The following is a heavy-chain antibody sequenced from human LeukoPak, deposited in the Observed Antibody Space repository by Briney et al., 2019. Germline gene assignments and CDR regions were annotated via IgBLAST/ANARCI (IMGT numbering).Heavy chain of an antibody. V-gene: IGHV1-69*01. CDR2: IIPIFGTA. CDR1: GGTFSSYA. Sequence: GSSVKVSCTASGGTFSSYAISWVRQAPGQGLEWMGGIIPIFGTANYAQKFQGRVTITADESTSTAYMELSSLRSEDTAVYYCARYDYGGMVRAFDIWGQGTMVTVSS. J-gene: IGHJ3*02. CDR3: ARYDYGGMVRAFDI. D-gene: IGHD4-23*01.